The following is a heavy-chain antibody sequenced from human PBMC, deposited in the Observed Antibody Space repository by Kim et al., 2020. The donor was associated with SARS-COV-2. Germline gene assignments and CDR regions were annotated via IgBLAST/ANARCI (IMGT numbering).Heavy chain of an antibody. Sequence: GGSLRLSCAASGFTFDDYAMHWVRQAPGKGLEWVSGISWDGGSMGYADSVKGRFTISRDNAKNSLYLQMNSLRAEDTAVYYCAKDKASELLWLGELFLYYFDYWGQGTLVTVSS. V-gene: IGHV3-9*01. CDR2: ISWDGGSM. CDR1: GFTFDDYA. D-gene: IGHD3-10*01. CDR3: AKDKASELLWLGELFLYYFDY. J-gene: IGHJ4*02.